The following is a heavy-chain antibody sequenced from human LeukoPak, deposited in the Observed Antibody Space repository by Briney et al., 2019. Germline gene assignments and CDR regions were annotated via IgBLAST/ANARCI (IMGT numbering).Heavy chain of an antibody. CDR3: TTRSGDFWSGFVN. J-gene: IGHJ4*02. CDR2: FDPEEAKM. V-gene: IGHV1-24*01. Sequence: ASVTVSCKDSGNSLSELSIQWVRQAPGKGLECVGGFDPEEAKMVYAQNFQGRVTMTEDTSTQTAYMELSGLTSGDTAVYYCTTRSGDFWSGFVNWGQGTLVTVSS. D-gene: IGHD3-3*01. CDR1: GNSLSELS.